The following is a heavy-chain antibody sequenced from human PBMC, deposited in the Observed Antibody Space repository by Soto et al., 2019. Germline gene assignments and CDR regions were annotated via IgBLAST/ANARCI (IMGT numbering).Heavy chain of an antibody. D-gene: IGHD3-16*01. V-gene: IGHV6-1*01. CDR1: GDSVSSNSAA. Sequence: SQTLSLTCAISGDSVSSNSAAWNWIRQSPSRGFEWLGRTYYRSKWYNEYAVSVKGRISINSDTSKNHFSLQLNSVTPEDTAVYYCARAGGATDSWRQGTLVTVSS. CDR3: ARAGGATDS. CDR2: TYYRSKWYN. J-gene: IGHJ4*02.